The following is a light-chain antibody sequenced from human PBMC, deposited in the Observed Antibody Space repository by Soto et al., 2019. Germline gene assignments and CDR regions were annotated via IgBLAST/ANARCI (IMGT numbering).Light chain of an antibody. CDR2: DDS. CDR1: NIGFKS. Sequence: SYELTQPPSVSVAPGQTARIPCGGDNIGFKSVHWYQQKPGQAPVLVVYDDSARPSGVPERVSGSNSGNAATLTISRVEAGDEADYYCQVCDSSNDNHVVFGGGTKVTVL. V-gene: IGLV3-21*02. CDR3: QVCDSSNDNHVV. J-gene: IGLJ2*01.